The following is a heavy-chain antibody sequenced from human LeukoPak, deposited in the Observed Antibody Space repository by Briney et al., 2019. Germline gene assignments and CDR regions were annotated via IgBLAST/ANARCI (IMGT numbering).Heavy chain of an antibody. V-gene: IGHV1-2*04. CDR2: INPNSGGT. J-gene: IGHJ6*02. D-gene: IGHD3-9*01. CDR3: ARWFTITSGDYDILTSSYHRGMDV. Sequence: ASVKVSCKASGYAFTGYNMHWVRQAPGQGLEWMGWINPNSGGTNYAQKFQGWVTMTRDMSISTAYMELSRLTSDDTAVYYCARWFTITSGDYDILTSSYHRGMDVWGQGTTVTVSS. CDR1: GYAFTGYN.